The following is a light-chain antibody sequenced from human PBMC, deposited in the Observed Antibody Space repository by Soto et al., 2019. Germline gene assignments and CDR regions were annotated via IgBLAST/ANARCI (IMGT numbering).Light chain of an antibody. J-gene: IGLJ1*01. CDR3: SSYAGSSNV. CDR2: EVN. CDR1: SSDVGGYNY. Sequence: QSALTQPPSASGSPGQSGAISCTGTSSDVGGYNYVSWYQQHPGKAPKLMIYEVNKRPSGVPDRFSGSKSGNTASLTVSGSQAEDEADYYFSSYAGSSNVFGTGTKLTVL. V-gene: IGLV2-8*01.